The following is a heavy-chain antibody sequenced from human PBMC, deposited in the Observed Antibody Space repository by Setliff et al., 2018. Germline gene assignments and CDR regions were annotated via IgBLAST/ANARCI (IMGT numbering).Heavy chain of an antibody. V-gene: IGHV3-23*01. CDR1: GFAFSSFA. CDR2: ISGAGGNM. CDR3: AKPQVELRWGFES. D-gene: IGHD3-16*01. J-gene: IGHJ4*02. Sequence: GGSLRLSCAASGFAFSSFAMTWVRQAPGKRLEWVSTISGAGGNMYYADSVKGRFTISRDSSKNTLYLQMNSLRAEDTAVYYCAKPQVELRWGFESWGQGTLVTVSS.